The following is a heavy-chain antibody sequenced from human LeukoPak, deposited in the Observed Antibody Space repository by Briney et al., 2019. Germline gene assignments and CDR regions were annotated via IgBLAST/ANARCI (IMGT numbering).Heavy chain of an antibody. CDR2: LSGGGDST. V-gene: IGHV3-23*01. D-gene: IGHD2-8*01. CDR3: AKGSSNGRPYYFDY. J-gene: IGHJ4*02. Sequence: GGSLRLSCAASGFTFSSYVMSWVRQAPGKGLEWVSALSGGGDSTYYVDSVRGRFTTSRDNSKNTLYLQMNSLRAEDTAVYYCAKGSSNGRPYYFDYWGQGALVTVSS. CDR1: GFTFSSYV.